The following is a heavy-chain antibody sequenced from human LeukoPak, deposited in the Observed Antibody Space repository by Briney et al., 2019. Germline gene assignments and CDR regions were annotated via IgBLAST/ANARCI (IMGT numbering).Heavy chain of an antibody. V-gene: IGHV4-59*08. CDR1: GGSISSYY. CDR2: IYYSGST. D-gene: IGHD3-3*01. CDR3: ARVRRFLEWLFDY. Sequence: SETLSLTCTVSGGSISSYYWSWIRQPPGKGLEWIGYIYYSGSTNYNPSLKSRVTISVDTSKNQFSLKLSSVTAADTAVYYCARVRRFLEWLFDYWGQGTLVTVSS. J-gene: IGHJ4*02.